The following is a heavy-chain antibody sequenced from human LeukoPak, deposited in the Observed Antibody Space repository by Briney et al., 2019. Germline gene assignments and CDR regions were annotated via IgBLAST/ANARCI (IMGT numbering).Heavy chain of an antibody. CDR1: GFTLRDNF. J-gene: IGHJ5*02. CDR3: VREGLTGYFDA. Sequence: PGGSLRLSCAASGFTLRDNFMSWIRQAPGQGLEWVSYISTSGSTTFYADSVRGRFTISRDNAKNSVFLEMTSLRADDTAVHFCVREGLTGYFDAWGQGTLVTVSS. D-gene: IGHD6-25*01. V-gene: IGHV3-11*01. CDR2: ISTSGSTT.